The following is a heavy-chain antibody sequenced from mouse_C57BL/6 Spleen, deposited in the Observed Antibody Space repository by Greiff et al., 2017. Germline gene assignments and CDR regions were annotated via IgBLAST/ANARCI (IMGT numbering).Heavy chain of an antibody. Sequence: EVKLVESGGGLVKPGGSLKLSCAASGFTFSDYGMHWVRQAPEKGLEWVAYISSGSSTIYYADTVKGRFTISRDNAKNTLFLQMTSLRSEDTAMYYCASRITTEAWFAYWGQGTLVTVSA. CDR2: ISSGSSTI. V-gene: IGHV5-17*01. CDR3: ASRITTEAWFAY. CDR1: GFTFSDYG. J-gene: IGHJ3*01. D-gene: IGHD1-1*01.